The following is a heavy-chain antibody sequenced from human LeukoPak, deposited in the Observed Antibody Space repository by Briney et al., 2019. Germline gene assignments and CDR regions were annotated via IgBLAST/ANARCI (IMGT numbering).Heavy chain of an antibody. V-gene: IGHV4-59*01. D-gene: IGHD5-18*01. J-gene: IGHJ4*02. Sequence: SSETLSLTRTVSGGSISSYYWSWIRQPPGKGLEWIGYIYYSGSTNYNPSLKSRVTISVDTSKNQFSLKLSSVTAADTAVYYCAREGGYSIFDYWGQGTLVTVSS. CDR2: IYYSGST. CDR3: AREGGYSIFDY. CDR1: GGSISSYY.